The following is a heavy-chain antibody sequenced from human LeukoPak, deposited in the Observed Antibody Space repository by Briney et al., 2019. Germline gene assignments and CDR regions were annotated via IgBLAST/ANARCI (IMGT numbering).Heavy chain of an antibody. J-gene: IGHJ4*02. CDR1: GYTFTSYG. V-gene: IGHV1-18*01. CDR3: ARDSASDYYDSSGYSQKNFDY. Sequence: ASVKVSCKASGYTFTSYGISWVRKAPGQGLEWMGWISAYNGNTNYAQKLQGRVTMTTDTSTSTAYMELRSLRSDDTAVYYCARDSASDYYDSSGYSQKNFDYWGQGTLVTVSS. CDR2: ISAYNGNT. D-gene: IGHD3-22*01.